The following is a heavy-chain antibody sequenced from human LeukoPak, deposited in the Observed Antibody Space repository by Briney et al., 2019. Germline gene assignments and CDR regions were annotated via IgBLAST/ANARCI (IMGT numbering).Heavy chain of an antibody. D-gene: IGHD6-13*01. J-gene: IGHJ4*02. Sequence: SETLSLTCTVSGGSISSYYWSWIRQPAGKGLEWIGRIYTSGSTNYNPSLKSRVTISVDTSKNQFSLKLTSVTAADTAVYYCARGGGYSSSWPFGYWGQGTLVTVSS. CDR3: ARGGGYSSSWPFGY. CDR2: IYTSGST. CDR1: GGSISSYY. V-gene: IGHV4-4*07.